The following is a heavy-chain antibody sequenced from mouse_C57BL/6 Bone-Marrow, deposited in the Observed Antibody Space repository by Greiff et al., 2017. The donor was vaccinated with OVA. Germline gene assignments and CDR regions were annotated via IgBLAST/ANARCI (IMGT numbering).Heavy chain of an antibody. V-gene: IGHV1-69*01. D-gene: IGHD2-4*01. J-gene: IGHJ4*01. CDR3: ARYDYDGDPYAMDD. CDR1: GYTFTSYW. Sequence: QVQLKQPGAELVMPGASVKLSCKASGYTFTSYWMHWVKQRPGQGLEWIGELDPSDSYTNYNQKFKGKSTLTVDKSSSTAYMQLSSLTSEDSAVYYCARYDYDGDPYAMDDWGQGTSVTVSS. CDR2: LDPSDSYT.